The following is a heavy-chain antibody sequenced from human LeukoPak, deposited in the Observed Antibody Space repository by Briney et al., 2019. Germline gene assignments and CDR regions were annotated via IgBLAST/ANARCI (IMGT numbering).Heavy chain of an antibody. V-gene: IGHV3-33*01. D-gene: IGHD4-23*01. CDR1: GFKFKTHG. Sequence: GGSLRLSCAASGFKFKTHGVHWVRQAPGEGLEWVAVIYYDGNQKYYGDSVKGRFTVSRDVSENMLYLQMSSLRADDTAVYYCARGGVATAWGAFDVWGQGTMVTVSS. J-gene: IGHJ3*01. CDR3: ARGGVATAWGAFDV. CDR2: IYYDGNQK.